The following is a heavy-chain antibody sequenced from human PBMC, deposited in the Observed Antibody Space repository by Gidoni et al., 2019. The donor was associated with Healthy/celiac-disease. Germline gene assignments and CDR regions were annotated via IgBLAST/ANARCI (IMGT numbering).Heavy chain of an antibody. CDR3: AKTKRYCSGGSCYYYFDY. J-gene: IGHJ4*02. CDR1: GFTFSSYA. V-gene: IGHV3-23*01. CDR2: ISGSGGST. D-gene: IGHD2-15*01. Sequence: EVQLLESGGGLVQPGGSLRLSCAASGFTFSSYAMSWVRQAPGKGLEWVSAISGSGGSTYYADSVKGRFTISRDNSKNTLYLQMNSLRAEDTAVYYCAKTKRYCSGGSCYYYFDYWGQGTLVTVSS.